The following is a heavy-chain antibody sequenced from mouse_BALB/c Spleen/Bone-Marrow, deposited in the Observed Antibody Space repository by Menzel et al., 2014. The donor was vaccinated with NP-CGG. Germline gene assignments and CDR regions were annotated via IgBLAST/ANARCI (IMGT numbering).Heavy chain of an antibody. J-gene: IGHJ3*01. CDR3: ARGGSSRAWFAY. Sequence: VQRVESGPGLVAPSQSLSITCTVSESSLTSYGVHWVRQPPGKGLEWLGVIWAGGSTNYNSALMSRLSISKDNSKSQVFLKMNSLQTDDTAMYYCARGGSSRAWFAYWGQGTLVTVSA. D-gene: IGHD1-1*01. CDR2: IWAGGST. V-gene: IGHV2-9*02. CDR1: ESSLTSYG.